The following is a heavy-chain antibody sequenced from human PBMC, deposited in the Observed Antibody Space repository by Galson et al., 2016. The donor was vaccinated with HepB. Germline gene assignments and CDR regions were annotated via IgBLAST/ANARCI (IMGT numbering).Heavy chain of an antibody. D-gene: IGHD6-19*01. V-gene: IGHV1-18*01. CDR3: VRDSRSWSFDY. Sequence: VRQAPGQGLEWMGSISGYNANTTYTPRFQDRVTMTRDKATSTVHMELRSLTSDDTAVYYCVRDSRSWSFDYWGQGTLVTVSS. CDR2: ISGYNANT. J-gene: IGHJ4*02.